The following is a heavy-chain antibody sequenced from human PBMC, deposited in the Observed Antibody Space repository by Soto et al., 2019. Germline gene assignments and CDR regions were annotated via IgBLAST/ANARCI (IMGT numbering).Heavy chain of an antibody. CDR2: IIPIFGTA. J-gene: IGHJ6*02. CDR1: GGTFSSYA. CDR3: ARGFGVATIGVVPEYIDYYYYGMDV. V-gene: IGHV1-69*13. Sequence: SVKVSCKASGGTFSSYAISWVRQAPGQGLEWMGGIIPIFGTANNAKKFQGRVTFTADESTSTAYMELSSLRSEDTAVYYCARGFGVATIGVVPEYIDYYYYGMDVWGQGTTVSVS. D-gene: IGHD5-12*01.